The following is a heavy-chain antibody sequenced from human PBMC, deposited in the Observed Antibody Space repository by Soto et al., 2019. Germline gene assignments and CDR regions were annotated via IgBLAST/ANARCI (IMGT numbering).Heavy chain of an antibody. CDR2: IDWDDDK. CDR3: ARGLKPYYYDSSGSFDY. V-gene: IGHV2-70*01. J-gene: IGHJ4*02. Sequence: SGPTLVNPTQTLTLTCTFSGFSLSTSGMCVSWIRQPPGKALEWLALIDWDDDKYYSTSLKTRLTISKDTSKNQVVLTMTNMDPVDTATYYCARGLKPYYYDSSGSFDYWGQGTLVTVS. CDR1: GFSLSTSGMC. D-gene: IGHD3-22*01.